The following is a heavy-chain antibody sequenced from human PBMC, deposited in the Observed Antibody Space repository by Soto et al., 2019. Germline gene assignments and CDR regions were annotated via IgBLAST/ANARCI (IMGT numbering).Heavy chain of an antibody. D-gene: IGHD3-10*02. CDR3: ARNMDYYYGRGSGNGHGV. CDR2: INPKFGDT. V-gene: IGHV1-2*02. Sequence: QVQLVQSGAEVKEPGDSVRVSCEGSGYTFTAYHIHWVRQAPGHGLEWMGWINPKFGDTTYAQDFQGRVSMTRDMSIRTVYMELSRLTSDDTAIYSCARNMDYYYGRGSGNGHGVWGQGTTVTVFS. CDR1: GYTFTAYH. J-gene: IGHJ6*02.